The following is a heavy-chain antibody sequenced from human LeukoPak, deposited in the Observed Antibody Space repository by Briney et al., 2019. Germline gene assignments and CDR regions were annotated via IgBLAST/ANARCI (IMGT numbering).Heavy chain of an antibody. D-gene: IGHD3-16*01. V-gene: IGHV4-30-4*08. CDR2: IYYSGST. J-gene: IGHJ4*02. CDR1: GGSISSGEXY. CDR3: ARKRGTELDY. Sequence: LTCTXXGGSISSGEXYWSWSRQPPGRGVEWIVYIYYSGSTYYNPSLKSRVTISVDTSKNQFSLKLSSVTAADTAVYYCARKRGTELDYWGQGTLVTVSS.